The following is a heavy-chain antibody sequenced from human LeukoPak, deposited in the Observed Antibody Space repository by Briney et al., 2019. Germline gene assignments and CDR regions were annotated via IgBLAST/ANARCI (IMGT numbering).Heavy chain of an antibody. V-gene: IGHV3-23*01. CDR2: ISGSGGST. Sequence: PGGSLRLSCAASGFTFSNLPMSWVRQAPGKGLERVSAISGSGGSTYYADSVKGRFTISRDNAKNTLYLQMNSLRAEDTAVYYCAKTTTLLGYCSSTSCRGFDYWGQGTLVTVSS. CDR3: AKTTTLLGYCSSTSCRGFDY. D-gene: IGHD2-2*01. J-gene: IGHJ4*02. CDR1: GFTFSNLP.